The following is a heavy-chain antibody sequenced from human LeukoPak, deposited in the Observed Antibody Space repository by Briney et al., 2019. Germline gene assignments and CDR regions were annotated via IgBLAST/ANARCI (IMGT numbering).Heavy chain of an antibody. J-gene: IGHJ5*02. Sequence: KPSETLSLTCTVSGGSISSGSYYWNWIRQPAGKGLEWIGRIYTSGSTNYNPSLKSRVTISVDTSKNQLSLKLSSVTAADTAVYYCAREGLNMVRGVIPKEAWGWFDPWGQGTLVTVSS. V-gene: IGHV4-61*02. CDR1: GGSISSGSYY. D-gene: IGHD3-10*01. CDR3: AREGLNMVRGVIPKEAWGWFDP. CDR2: IYTSGST.